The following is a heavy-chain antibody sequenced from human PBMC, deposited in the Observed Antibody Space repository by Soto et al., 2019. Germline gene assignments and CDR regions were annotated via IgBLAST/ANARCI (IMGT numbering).Heavy chain of an antibody. V-gene: IGHV4-34*01. Sequence: SETLSLTCAVYGGSFSGYYWSWIRQPPGKGLEWIGEINHSGSTNYNPSLKSRVTISVDTSKNQFSLKLSSVTAADTAVYYCARGGHSSSWYRSQYNWFDPWGQGTLVTVSS. D-gene: IGHD6-13*01. CDR2: INHSGST. J-gene: IGHJ5*02. CDR1: GGSFSGYY. CDR3: ARGGHSSSWYRSQYNWFDP.